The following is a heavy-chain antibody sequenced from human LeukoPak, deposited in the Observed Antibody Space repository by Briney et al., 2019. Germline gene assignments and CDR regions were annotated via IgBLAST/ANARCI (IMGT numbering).Heavy chain of an antibody. V-gene: IGHV3-30-3*01. CDR3: ARAFDPNDYGDYGYYYYGMDV. D-gene: IGHD4-17*01. J-gene: IGHJ6*02. Sequence: RPGGSLRLSCAASGFTFSSYAMHWVRQAPGKGLEWVAVISYDGSNKYYADSVKGRFTISRDNSKNTLYLQMNSLRAEDTAVYYCARAFDPNDYGDYGYYYYGMDVWGQGTTVTVSS. CDR2: ISYDGSNK. CDR1: GFTFSSYA.